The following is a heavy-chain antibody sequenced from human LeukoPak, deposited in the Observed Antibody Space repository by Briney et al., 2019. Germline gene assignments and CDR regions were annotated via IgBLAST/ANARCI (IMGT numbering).Heavy chain of an antibody. J-gene: IGHJ4*02. CDR2: IYTSGST. V-gene: IGHV4-61*02. CDR3: ARADYGDSPDY. Sequence: SETLSLTCTVSGGSISSGSYYWSWIRQPAGKGLEWIGRIYTSGSTNYNPSLKSRVTISVDTSKNQFSLKLSSVTAADTAVYYCARADYGDSPDYWGQGTLVTVSS. CDR1: GGSISSGSYY. D-gene: IGHD4-17*01.